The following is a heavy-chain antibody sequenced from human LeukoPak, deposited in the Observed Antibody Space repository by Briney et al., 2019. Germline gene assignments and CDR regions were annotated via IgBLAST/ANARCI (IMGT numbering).Heavy chain of an antibody. J-gene: IGHJ3*02. Sequence: SETLSLTCTVSGGSISSYYWSWIQQPPGKGLEWIGYIYTSGSTNYNPSLESRVTISVDTSKNQFSLDLSSVTAADTAVYYCARQKCTSASCLTKNAFDIWGQGTMVTVSS. CDR2: IYTSGST. V-gene: IGHV4-4*09. CDR1: GGSISSYY. D-gene: IGHD2-2*01. CDR3: ARQKCTSASCLTKNAFDI.